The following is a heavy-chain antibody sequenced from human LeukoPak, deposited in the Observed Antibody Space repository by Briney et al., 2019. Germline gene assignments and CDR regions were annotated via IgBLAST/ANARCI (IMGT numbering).Heavy chain of an antibody. CDR1: GYTFTSYD. Sequence: ASVKVSCKASGYTFTSYDINWVRQATGQGLEWMGWMNPNSGNTGYAQKFQGRVTMTRNTSISTAYMELSSLRSEDTAVYYCARGDIVATMGGYYGMDVWGQGTTVTVSS. CDR3: ARGDIVATMGGYYGMDV. J-gene: IGHJ6*02. V-gene: IGHV1-8*01. D-gene: IGHD5-12*01. CDR2: MNPNSGNT.